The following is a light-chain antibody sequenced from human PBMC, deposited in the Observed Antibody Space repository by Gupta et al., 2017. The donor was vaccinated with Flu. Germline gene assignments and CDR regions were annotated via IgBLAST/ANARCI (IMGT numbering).Light chain of an antibody. Sequence: QSALTQLASVSGSPGQSITISCTGTSSDVGGYVFVSWYQQHPGKAPKLMIYEVNNRPSGVSNRFSCSKSGNAASLTISGLQAEDEADYYCSSFTTSSTVVFGGGTKLTVL. CDR2: EVN. V-gene: IGLV2-14*01. CDR3: SSFTTSSTVV. J-gene: IGLJ2*01. CDR1: SSDVGGYVF.